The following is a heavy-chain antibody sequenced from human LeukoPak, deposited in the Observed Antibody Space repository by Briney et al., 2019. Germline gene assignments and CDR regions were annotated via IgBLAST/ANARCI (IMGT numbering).Heavy chain of an antibody. CDR3: ARAGDSRPYYFDY. J-gene: IGHJ4*02. CDR2: INPNSGGT. CDR1: GYTFTGYY. D-gene: IGHD3-22*01. Sequence: ASVKVSCKASGYTFTGYYMHWVRQAPGQGLEWMGRINPNSGGTNYAQKFQGRVTMTRDTSISTAYMELSRLGSDDTAVYYCARAGDSRPYYFDYWGQGTLVTVSS. V-gene: IGHV1-2*06.